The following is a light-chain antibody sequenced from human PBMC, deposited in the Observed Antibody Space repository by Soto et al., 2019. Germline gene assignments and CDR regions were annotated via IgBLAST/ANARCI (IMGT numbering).Light chain of an antibody. CDR3: CSYAGTIVV. CDR1: SSDVGSYNL. Sequence: QSVLTQPASVSGSPGQSITISCTGTSSDVGSYNLVSWYQQHPGNAPKLMIYEGSKRPSGVSNRFSGSKSGNTASLTISGLQAEDEADYFCCSYAGTIVVFGGGTKLTVL. V-gene: IGLV2-23*01. CDR2: EGS. J-gene: IGLJ2*01.